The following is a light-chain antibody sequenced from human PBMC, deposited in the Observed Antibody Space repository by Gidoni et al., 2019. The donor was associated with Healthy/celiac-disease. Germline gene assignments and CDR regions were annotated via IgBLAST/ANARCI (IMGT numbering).Light chain of an antibody. CDR1: QSVSSN. CDR2: GAS. J-gene: IGKJ4*01. V-gene: IGKV3D-15*01. CDR3: QQYNNWPLA. Sequence: PATLSVSPGERATLSCRASQSVSSNLAWYQQKPGQAPRLLIYGASTRATGIPARFSGSGSGTEFTLTISSLQSEDFAVYYCQQYNNWPLAFGGGTKVEIK.